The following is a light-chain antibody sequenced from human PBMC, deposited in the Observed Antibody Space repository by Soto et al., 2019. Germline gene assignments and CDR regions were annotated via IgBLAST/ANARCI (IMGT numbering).Light chain of an antibody. CDR3: QSFDSSLSGSI. Sequence: QSVLTQPPSVSGAPGQRVTISCTGSSSNSGAGYDVHWYQQLPGTAPKFLIYGNNNRPSGVPDRFSGSKSGASASLAITGLQAEDEADYYCQSFDSSLSGSIFGGGTKLTVL. J-gene: IGLJ2*01. CDR1: SSNSGAGYD. CDR2: GNN. V-gene: IGLV1-40*01.